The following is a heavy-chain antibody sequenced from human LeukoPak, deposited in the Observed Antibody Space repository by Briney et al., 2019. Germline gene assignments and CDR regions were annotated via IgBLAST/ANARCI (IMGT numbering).Heavy chain of an antibody. CDR3: ARAYEQWWADHHYYMDV. CDR2: IIPILGTT. V-gene: IGHV1-69*05. Sequence: EASVKVSCKASGGTFTRYPISWVRQAPGQGLGWMGGIIPILGTTTHGQKFQGRVTFTTAESTNTAYMELTSLTYEDTAVYYCARAYEQWWADHHYYMDVWGTGTTVTVSS. CDR1: GGTFTRYP. J-gene: IGHJ6*03. D-gene: IGHD2-15*01.